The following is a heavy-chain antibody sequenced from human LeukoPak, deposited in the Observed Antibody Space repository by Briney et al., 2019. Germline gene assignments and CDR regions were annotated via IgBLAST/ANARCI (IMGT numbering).Heavy chain of an antibody. CDR1: GFTFSSYG. J-gene: IGHJ4*02. Sequence: GRSLRLSCAASGFTFSSYGMHWVRQAPGKGLEWVAVIWYDGSNKYYADSVKGRFTISRDNSKNTLYLQMNSLRAEDTAVYYCARRQRGFWSGYYLGYWGQGTLVTVSS. CDR2: IWYDGSNK. CDR3: ARRQRGFWSGYYLGY. D-gene: IGHD3-3*01. V-gene: IGHV3-33*01.